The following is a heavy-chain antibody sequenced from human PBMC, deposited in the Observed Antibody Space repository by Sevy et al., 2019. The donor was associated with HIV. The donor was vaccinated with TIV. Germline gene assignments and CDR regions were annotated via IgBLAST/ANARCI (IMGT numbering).Heavy chain of an antibody. Sequence: ASVKVSCKASGYTFTSYYMHWVRQAPGQGLEWMGIINPSGGSTSYAQKFQGRVTMTRDTSTSTVYMELRGLRSEDTAVYYCARDQRYYYDSSGLEYYYYYGMDVWGQGTTVTVSS. J-gene: IGHJ6*02. CDR1: GYTFTSYY. D-gene: IGHD3-22*01. CDR2: INPSGGST. CDR3: ARDQRYYYDSSGLEYYYYYGMDV. V-gene: IGHV1-46*01.